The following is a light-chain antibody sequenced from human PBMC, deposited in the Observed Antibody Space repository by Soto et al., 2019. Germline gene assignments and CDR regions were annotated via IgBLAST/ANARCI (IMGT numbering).Light chain of an antibody. Sequence: EIVLTQSPATLSLSPGERATLSCRASQSVSSYLAWYQQKPGQAPRLLIYDASNMATGIPARFSGSGSGTDFTLTISRLAPEDFAVYYCQQRSNWPPYTFGQGTKLEIK. CDR3: QQRSNWPPYT. V-gene: IGKV3-11*01. CDR1: QSVSSY. J-gene: IGKJ2*01. CDR2: DAS.